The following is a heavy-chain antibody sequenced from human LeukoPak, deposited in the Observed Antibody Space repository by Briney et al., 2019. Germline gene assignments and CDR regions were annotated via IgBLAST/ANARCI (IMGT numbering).Heavy chain of an antibody. Sequence: PGGSLRLSCAASGFTFSDHYMDWVRQAPGKGLEWVGRIRNKANSYTTEYAASVKGRFTISRDDSKNSLYLQMNSLKTEDTAVYYCAREGSTYYYGSSGHYYFDYWGQGTLVTVSS. CDR2: IRNKANSYTT. CDR1: GFTFSDHY. J-gene: IGHJ4*02. CDR3: AREGSTYYYGSSGHYYFDY. D-gene: IGHD3-22*01. V-gene: IGHV3-72*01.